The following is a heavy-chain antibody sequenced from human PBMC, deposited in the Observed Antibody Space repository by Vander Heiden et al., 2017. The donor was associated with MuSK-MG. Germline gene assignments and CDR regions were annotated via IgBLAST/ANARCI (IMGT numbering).Heavy chain of an antibody. D-gene: IGHD4-17*01. Sequence: QVQLVESGGGVVTPGGSLRLSCAASGFTCSDYYMTWVPQAPGGGLEWVSYISNSGTTIYYADSVKGRFTVSRDNAKNSLFLQMTSLRAEDTAVYFCARDSPYYGDYEASAFDIWGQGTMDTVAS. J-gene: IGHJ3*02. CDR3: ARDSPYYGDYEASAFDI. CDR2: ISNSGTTI. V-gene: IGHV3-11*01. CDR1: GFTCSDYY.